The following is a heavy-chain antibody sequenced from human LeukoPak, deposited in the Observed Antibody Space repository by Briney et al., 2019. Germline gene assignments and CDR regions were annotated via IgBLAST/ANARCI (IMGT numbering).Heavy chain of an antibody. D-gene: IGHD6-19*01. Sequence: VGSLRLSCAASGFTFSSYEMNWVRQAPGKGLEWVSYISSSGSTIYYADSVKGRFTISRDNAKNSLYLQMNSLRAEDTAVYYCATDSSGWYPVDYWGQGTLVTVSS. CDR2: ISSSGSTI. V-gene: IGHV3-48*03. CDR1: GFTFSSYE. J-gene: IGHJ4*02. CDR3: ATDSSGWYPVDY.